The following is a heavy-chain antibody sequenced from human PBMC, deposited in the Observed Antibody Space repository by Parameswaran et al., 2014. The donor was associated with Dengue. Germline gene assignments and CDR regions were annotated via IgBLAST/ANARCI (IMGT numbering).Heavy chain of an antibody. V-gene: IGHV3-11*01. CDR3: ARESGRSGYFDY. Sequence: RWIRQPPGKGLEWVSYISSSGSTIYYADSVKGRFTISRDNAKNSLYLQMNSLRAEDTAVYYCARESGRSGYFDYWGQGTLVTVSS. J-gene: IGHJ4*02. D-gene: IGHD3-10*01. CDR2: ISSSGSTI.